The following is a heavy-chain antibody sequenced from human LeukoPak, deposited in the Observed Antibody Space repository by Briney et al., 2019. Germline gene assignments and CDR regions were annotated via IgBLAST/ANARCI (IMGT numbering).Heavy chain of an antibody. CDR2: IYFSRTT. D-gene: IGHD3-10*01. CDR1: GGSISSSDSY. CDR3: GRHFPETGRDEQPLEY. Sequence: SETLSLTCTVSGGSISSSDSYWAWVRQPPGKGLEWIGSIYFSRTTYYNPSLKSRVTMSIDTSKNHFSLKVTSVTAADTAVYYCGRHFPETGRDEQPLEYWGQGSLFTVSS. V-gene: IGHV4-39*01. J-gene: IGHJ4*02.